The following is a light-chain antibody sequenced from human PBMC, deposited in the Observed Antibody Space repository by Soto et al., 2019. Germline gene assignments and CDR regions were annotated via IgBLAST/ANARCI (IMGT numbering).Light chain of an antibody. Sequence: QSALTQPASVSGSPGQSITISCTGTNSDIGGYNYVSWHQQHPGKAPKLMIYDVSNRPSGVSYRFSGSKSGNTASLTISGLQAEDEADYYCSSYTSRSTLGVFGGGTTLTVL. CDR3: SSYTSRSTLGV. CDR1: NSDIGGYNY. J-gene: IGLJ3*02. V-gene: IGLV2-14*03. CDR2: DVS.